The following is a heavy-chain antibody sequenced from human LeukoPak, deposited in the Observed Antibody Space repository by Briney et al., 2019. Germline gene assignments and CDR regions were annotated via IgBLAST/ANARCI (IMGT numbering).Heavy chain of an antibody. V-gene: IGHV1-18*01. J-gene: IGHJ4*02. CDR3: ARAMYYYDSSGYYDY. Sequence: ASVKVSCKASGYTFISYGISWVRQAPGQGLEWMGWISAYNGNTNYAQKLQGRVTMTTDTSTSTAYMELRSLRSDDTAVYYCARAMYYYDSSGYYDYWGQGTLVTVSS. CDR2: ISAYNGNT. CDR1: GYTFISYG. D-gene: IGHD3-22*01.